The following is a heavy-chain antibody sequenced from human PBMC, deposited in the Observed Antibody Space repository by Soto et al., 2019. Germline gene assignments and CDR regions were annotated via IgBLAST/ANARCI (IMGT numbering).Heavy chain of an antibody. J-gene: IGHJ2*01. D-gene: IGHD2-8*01. V-gene: IGHV4-30-2*01. CDR2: IYHSGST. CDR1: GGSISSGGYS. CDR3: ARFRDCTNGVCRPTGDHWYFDL. Sequence: SETLSLTCAVSGGSISSGGYSWSWIRQPPGKGLEWIGYIYHSGSTYYNPSLKSRVTISVDRSKNQFSLKLSSVTAADTAVYYCARFRDCTNGVCRPTGDHWYFDLWGRGTLVTVSS.